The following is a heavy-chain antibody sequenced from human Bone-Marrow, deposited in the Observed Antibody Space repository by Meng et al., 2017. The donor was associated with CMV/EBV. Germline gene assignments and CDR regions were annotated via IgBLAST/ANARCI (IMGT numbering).Heavy chain of an antibody. D-gene: IGHD1-14*01. Sequence: GESLKISCAASGFTFSSYWMSWVRQAPGKGLEWVANIKYDGSEKFYVDSVKGRFTISRDNAKNSLFLQMNSLRVDDTAVYYCGRNRVDFWGQEILVTVSS. V-gene: IGHV3-7*01. CDR3: GRNRVDF. CDR2: IKYDGSEK. J-gene: IGHJ4*02. CDR1: GFTFSSYW.